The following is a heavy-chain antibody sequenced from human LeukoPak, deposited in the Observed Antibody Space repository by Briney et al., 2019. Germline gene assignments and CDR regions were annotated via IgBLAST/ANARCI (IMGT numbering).Heavy chain of an antibody. CDR3: AKYIAVAAYFDY. V-gene: IGHV3-23*01. Sequence: GGSLRLSCAASGVTFSSYATSWVRQAPGKGLEWVSGISGSGGSTYYADSVKGRFTISRDNSKNTLYQQMNSLRAEDTAVYYCAKYIAVAAYFDYWGQGTLVTVSS. D-gene: IGHD6-19*01. J-gene: IGHJ4*02. CDR2: ISGSGGST. CDR1: GVTFSSYA.